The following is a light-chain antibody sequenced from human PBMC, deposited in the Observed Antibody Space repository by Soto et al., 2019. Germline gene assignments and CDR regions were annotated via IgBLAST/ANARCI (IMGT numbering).Light chain of an antibody. Sequence: DIQMTQSPSTLSAPVGDRVTITCRASQSVSYWLAWYQQKPGKAPKLLIYDASTLQSGVPSRFGGSGSGTDFTLTVSSLQPEDFATYYCQQLFMYPPTFGPGTKVDIK. CDR1: QSVSYW. J-gene: IGKJ3*01. CDR2: DAS. V-gene: IGKV1-5*01. CDR3: QQLFMYPPT.